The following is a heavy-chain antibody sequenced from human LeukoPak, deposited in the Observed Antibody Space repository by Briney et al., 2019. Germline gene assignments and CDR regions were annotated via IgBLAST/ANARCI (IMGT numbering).Heavy chain of an antibody. V-gene: IGHV1-2*02. CDR3: ARTADDSSREGYFDY. Sequence: ASVKVSCKTSGYTFTVYYMHWVRQAPGQGLEWMGWINPNSGGTNYAQKFQGRVTMTRDTSISTAYMELSRLRSDDTAVYYCARTADDSSREGYFDYWGQGTLVTVSS. CDR2: INPNSGGT. J-gene: IGHJ4*02. CDR1: GYTFTVYY. D-gene: IGHD3-22*01.